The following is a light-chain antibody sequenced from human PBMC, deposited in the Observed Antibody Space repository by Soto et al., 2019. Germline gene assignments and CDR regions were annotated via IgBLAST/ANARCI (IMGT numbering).Light chain of an antibody. CDR1: QSVSSSY. Sequence: EVVLTQSPGTLSLSPGERATLSCRASQSVSSSYLAWYQQKPGQTPSLLIYGASSRAAGIPDRFRGSGSGTDFTLTIRRLEPEDFAVYYCQHYGSSPWTFGQGTKVEIK. V-gene: IGKV3-20*01. J-gene: IGKJ1*01. CDR3: QHYGSSPWT. CDR2: GAS.